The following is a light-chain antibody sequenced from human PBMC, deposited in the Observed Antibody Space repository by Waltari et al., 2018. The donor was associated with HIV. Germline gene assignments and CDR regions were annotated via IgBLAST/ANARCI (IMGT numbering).Light chain of an antibody. V-gene: IGLV3-21*04. Sequence: SYVLTQPPSVSVAPGKTARITCGGNNIGSKSVHWYQQKPGQAPVLVIYYDSDRPSGIPVRFSGSNSGNTATLTISRVEAGDEADYYCQVWDSSSDLGVFGTGTKVTVL. J-gene: IGLJ1*01. CDR1: NIGSKS. CDR2: YDS. CDR3: QVWDSSSDLGV.